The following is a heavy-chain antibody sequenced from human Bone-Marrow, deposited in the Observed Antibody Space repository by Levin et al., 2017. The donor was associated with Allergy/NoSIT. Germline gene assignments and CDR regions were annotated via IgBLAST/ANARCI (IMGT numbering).Heavy chain of an antibody. J-gene: IGHJ4*02. V-gene: IGHV4-59*01. CDR3: ARGGLYYDMLTGYFDY. CDR1: GGSISSYY. Sequence: SETLSLTCTVSGGSISSYYWSWIRQPPGKGLEWIGYIYYSGTTNYDPSLKSRITISVDTSKNHFSLKLSSVTAADTAVYYCARGGLYYDMLTGYFDYWGQGTLVTVSS. CDR2: IYYSGTT. D-gene: IGHD3-9*01.